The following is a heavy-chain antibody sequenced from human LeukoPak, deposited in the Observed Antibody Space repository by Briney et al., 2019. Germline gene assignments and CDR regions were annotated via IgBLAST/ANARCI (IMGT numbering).Heavy chain of an antibody. CDR1: GGTFSSYA. CDR3: ARDRRYFDWLWVPFDY. Sequence: SVKVSCKASGGTFSSYAISWVRQAPGQGLEWMGGIIPIFGTANYAQKFQGRVTITADESTSTAYMELRSLRSDDTAVYYCARDRRYFDWLWVPFDYWGQGTLVTVSS. J-gene: IGHJ4*02. CDR2: IIPIFGTA. V-gene: IGHV1-69*01. D-gene: IGHD3-9*01.